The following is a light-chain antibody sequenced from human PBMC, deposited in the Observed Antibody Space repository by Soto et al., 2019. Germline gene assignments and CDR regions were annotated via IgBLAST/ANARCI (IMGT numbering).Light chain of an antibody. V-gene: IGKV3-15*01. CDR1: QSVSNN. CDR3: QQYNKWPPLT. J-gene: IGKJ4*01. Sequence: EIVMTQSPATLSVSPGERATLSCRASQSVSNNLAWYQQKPGQAPRLLIYGASTRATGIPARFSGSGSGTEFTLSISNLQSEDFAVYYCQQYNKWPPLTFGGATKVEIK. CDR2: GAS.